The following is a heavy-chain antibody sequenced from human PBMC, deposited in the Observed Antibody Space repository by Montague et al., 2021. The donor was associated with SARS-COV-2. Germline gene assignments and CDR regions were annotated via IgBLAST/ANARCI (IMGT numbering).Heavy chain of an antibody. Sequence: SETLSLTCAVYGGSFSGYYWSWIRQPPGKGLEWIGDINHSGSTNYNPSLKSRVSISVDTSKNQFSLKLSSVTAADTAVYYCARAIVDFTVMVGVMTGVEHSFDFWGQGTLVTVPS. V-gene: IGHV4-34*01. CDR2: INHSGST. CDR1: GGSFSGYY. J-gene: IGHJ4*02. D-gene: IGHD3-9*01. CDR3: ARAIVDFTVMVGVMTGVEHSFDF.